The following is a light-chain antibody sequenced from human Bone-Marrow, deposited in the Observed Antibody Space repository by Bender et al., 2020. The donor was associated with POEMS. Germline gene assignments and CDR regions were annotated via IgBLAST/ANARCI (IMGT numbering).Light chain of an antibody. CDR1: SGHANYA. J-gene: IGLJ3*02. Sequence: QLVLTQSPSASASLGASVNLTCTLNSGHANYAITWHQQRPDKVPRYLMKVNGDGSHTKGDGIPDRFSASSSGAERYLTISSLQSDDEADYYCQTWGSGFWVFGGGTKLTVL. CDR2: VNGDGSH. V-gene: IGLV4-69*01. CDR3: QTWGSGFWV.